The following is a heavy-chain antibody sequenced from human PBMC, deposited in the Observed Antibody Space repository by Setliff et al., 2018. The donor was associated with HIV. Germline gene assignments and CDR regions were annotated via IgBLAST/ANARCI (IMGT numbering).Heavy chain of an antibody. Sequence: PSETLSLTCTVSGDSIGDCYWNWIRQPAGKGLEWIGRVYASAYSSYNPSLKSRVTMSVDTSQNQFSLKLRSVNAADTAVYYCARDWVTRSNYYGSGSPWYFDFWGRGILVTVSS. D-gene: IGHD3-10*01. J-gene: IGHJ2*01. CDR2: VYASAYS. CDR3: ARDWVTRSNYYGSGSPWYFDF. V-gene: IGHV4-4*07. CDR1: GDSIGDCY.